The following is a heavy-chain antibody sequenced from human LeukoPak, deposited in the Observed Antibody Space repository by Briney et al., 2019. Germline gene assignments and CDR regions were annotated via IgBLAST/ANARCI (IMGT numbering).Heavy chain of an antibody. D-gene: IGHD6-6*01. CDR1: GFTVSSNY. CDR3: ASQRIAARRGAFDI. Sequence: PGGSLRLSCAAYGFTVSSNYMSWVRQAPGKGLEWVSVIYSGGSTYYADSVKGRFTISRDNSKNTLYLQMNSLRAEDTAVYYCASQRIAARRGAFDIWGQGTMVTVSS. V-gene: IGHV3-53*01. CDR2: IYSGGST. J-gene: IGHJ3*02.